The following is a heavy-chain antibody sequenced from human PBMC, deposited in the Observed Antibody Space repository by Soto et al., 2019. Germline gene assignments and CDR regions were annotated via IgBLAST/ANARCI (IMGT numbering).Heavy chain of an antibody. CDR1: GGSFSGYY. V-gene: IGHV4-34*01. D-gene: IGHD2-8*02. CDR2: INHSGSN. J-gene: IGHJ4*02. Sequence: QVQLQQWGAELLKPSETLSLTCAVYGGSFSGYYWTWIRQTPGTGVEWIGEINHSGSNNYNPSLKSRVTISVDTSKNQFSLKLTSVSAADTAVSYCARGKITGLFDYWGQGTRVTVSS. CDR3: ARGKITGLFDY.